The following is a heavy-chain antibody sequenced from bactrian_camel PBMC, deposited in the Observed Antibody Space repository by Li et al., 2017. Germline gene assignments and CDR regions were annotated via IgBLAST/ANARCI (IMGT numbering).Heavy chain of an antibody. J-gene: IGHJ6*01. CDR3: TTMRIYSGNVCPPGLNDFGY. Sequence: HVQLVESGGGSVQAGGSLRLSCSYTATFERSSDCLGWFRQAPGKNREGVATIYGSGDTTYADAVKGRFTISTDNAKNTLYLQMNSLKEEDTAMYFCTTMRIYSGNVCPPGLNDFGYWGQGTQVTVS. CDR2: IYGSGDT. D-gene: IGHD4*01. V-gene: IGHV3S53*01. CDR1: ATFERSSDC.